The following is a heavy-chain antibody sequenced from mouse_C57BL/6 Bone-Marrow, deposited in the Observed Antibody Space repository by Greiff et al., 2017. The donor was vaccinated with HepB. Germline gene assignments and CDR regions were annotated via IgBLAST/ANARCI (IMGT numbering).Heavy chain of an antibody. CDR2: IDPENGDT. Sequence: VHVKQSGAELVRPGASVKLSCTASGFNIKDDYMHWVKQRPEQGLEWIGWIDPENGDTEYASKFQGKATITADTSSNTAYLQLSSLTSEDTAVYYCTTPPNYYGSIFAYWGQGTLVTVSA. CDR3: TTPPNYYGSIFAY. D-gene: IGHD1-1*01. V-gene: IGHV14-4*01. J-gene: IGHJ3*01. CDR1: GFNIKDDY.